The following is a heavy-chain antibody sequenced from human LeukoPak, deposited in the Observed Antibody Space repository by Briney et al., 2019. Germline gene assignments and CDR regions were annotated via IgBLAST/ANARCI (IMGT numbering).Heavy chain of an antibody. CDR2: IYYSGST. Sequence: SETLSLTCTVSGGSISSSSSYWGWIRQPPGKGLEWIGSIYYSGSTYYNPSLKSRVTISVDTSKNQFSLKLSSVTAADTAVYYCARTRYYYNSRSYGAPYYFDYWGQGTLVTVSS. CDR1: GGSISSSSSY. D-gene: IGHD3-10*01. CDR3: ARTRYYYNSRSYGAPYYFDY. V-gene: IGHV4-39*01. J-gene: IGHJ4*02.